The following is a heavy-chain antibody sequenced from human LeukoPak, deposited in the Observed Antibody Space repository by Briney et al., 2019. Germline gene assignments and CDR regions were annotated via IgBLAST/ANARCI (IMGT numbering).Heavy chain of an antibody. V-gene: IGHV1-2*02. D-gene: IGHD3-16*02. CDR2: MNPNSGGT. CDR3: ARDKLGLGELSLYDE. Sequence: GASVKVSCKASGCTLTGHSMHWVRQAPGQGLEWMGWMNPNSGGTKYTRKFQGRVTMTRDTSISTAYMELSRLTSDDTAMYYCARDKLGLGELSLYDEWGQGTQVTVSS. CDR1: GCTLTGHS. J-gene: IGHJ4*02.